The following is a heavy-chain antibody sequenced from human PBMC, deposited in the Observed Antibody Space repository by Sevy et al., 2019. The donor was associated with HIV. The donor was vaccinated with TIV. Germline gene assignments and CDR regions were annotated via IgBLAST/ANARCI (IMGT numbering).Heavy chain of an antibody. D-gene: IGHD3-22*01. CDR2: IKSKIDGETT. Sequence: GGSLRLSCAVSGFTLNNAWMNWVRQAPGTGLQWVGLIKSKIDGETTDYAAPLKGRFTISRDDSKNTLYLQMNSLKIEDTAVYHCATAPGYYDSAPFDYWGPGTLVTVSS. CDR1: GFTLNNAW. J-gene: IGHJ4*02. CDR3: ATAPGYYDSAPFDY. V-gene: IGHV3-15*01.